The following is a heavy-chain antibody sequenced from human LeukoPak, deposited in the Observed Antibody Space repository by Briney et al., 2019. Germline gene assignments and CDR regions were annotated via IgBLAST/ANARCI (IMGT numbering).Heavy chain of an antibody. CDR2: ISKDGSDK. D-gene: IGHD6-19*01. CDR3: ARNGGWYEFDY. J-gene: IGHJ4*02. V-gene: IGHV3-30-3*01. CDR1: GFTFSNYA. Sequence: GGSLRLSCAASGFTFSNYAMHWVRQAPGKGLEWVAVISKDGSDKYYPGSVRGRFTISRDNSKNTIYLQMDSLRAEDTAVYYCARNGGWYEFDYWGQGTLVTVSS.